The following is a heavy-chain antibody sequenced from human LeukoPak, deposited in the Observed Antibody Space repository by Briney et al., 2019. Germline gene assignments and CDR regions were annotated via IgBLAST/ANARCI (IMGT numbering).Heavy chain of an antibody. Sequence: SETLSLTCTVSGGSISSSSYYWGWIRQPPGKGLEWIGSIYYSGSTYYNLSLKSRVTISVDTSKNQFSLKLSSVTAADTAVYYCARIRYFDWSCPYYFDYWGQGTLVTVSS. CDR1: GGSISSSSYY. D-gene: IGHD3-9*01. V-gene: IGHV4-39*01. J-gene: IGHJ4*02. CDR3: ARIRYFDWSCPYYFDY. CDR2: IYYSGST.